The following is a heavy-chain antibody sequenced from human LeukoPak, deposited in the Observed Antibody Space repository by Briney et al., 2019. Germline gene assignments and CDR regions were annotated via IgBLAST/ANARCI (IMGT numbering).Heavy chain of an antibody. Sequence: LETLTLTCTVSGYSITSGYYWGWIRQPPGKGLEWIGSMYHSGSTYYNPSLKSRVTISVDTTKNQFSLKLSSVTAADTAVYYCARAQYQNWYGKFDYWGQGTLVSVSS. V-gene: IGHV4-38-2*02. CDR3: ARAQYQNWYGKFDY. J-gene: IGHJ4*02. CDR1: GYSITSGYY. CDR2: MYHSGST. D-gene: IGHD1-1*01.